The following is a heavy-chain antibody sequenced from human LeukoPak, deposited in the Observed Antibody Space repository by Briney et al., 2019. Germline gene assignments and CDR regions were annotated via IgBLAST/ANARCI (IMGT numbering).Heavy chain of an antibody. D-gene: IGHD3-22*01. CDR2: IYSGGST. CDR3: ASTTEYYYDSSTYFDY. Sequence: GGSLRLSCAASGFTVSSNYMSWVRQAPGKGLEWVSVIYSGGSTYYADSVKGRFTISRDNSKNTLYLQMNSLRAEDTAVYYCASTTEYYYDSSTYFDYWSQGTLVTVSS. CDR1: GFTVSSNY. V-gene: IGHV3-66*01. J-gene: IGHJ4*02.